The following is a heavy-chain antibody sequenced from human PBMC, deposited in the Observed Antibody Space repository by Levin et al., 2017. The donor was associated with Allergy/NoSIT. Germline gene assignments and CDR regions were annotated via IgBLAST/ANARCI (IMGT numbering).Heavy chain of an antibody. CDR3: ARGIWGGYTAMVYFDY. V-gene: IGHV5-51*01. D-gene: IGHD5-18*01. CDR2: IYPGDSDT. Sequence: GESLKISCKGSGYSFTSYWIGWVRQMPGKGLEWMGIIYPGDSDTRYSPSFQGQVTISADKSISTAYLQWSSLKASDTAMYYCARGIWGGYTAMVYFDYWGQGTLVTVSS. J-gene: IGHJ4*02. CDR1: GYSFTSYW.